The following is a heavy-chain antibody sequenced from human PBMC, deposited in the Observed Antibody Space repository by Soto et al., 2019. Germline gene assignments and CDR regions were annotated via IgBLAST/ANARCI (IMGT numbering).Heavy chain of an antibody. D-gene: IGHD5-18*01. CDR1: GEALNSYY. CDR3: ARALHSYGYGAYFDY. V-gene: IGHV4-34*01. J-gene: IGHJ4*02. Sequence: SETLSLTCAVYGEALNSYYWSWIRQSPGQGLEWIGEIYDSGSTNYNPSLKSRATISVDTSKKQFSLKLNSVTAADTAVYYCARALHSYGYGAYFDYWGQGTLVTVSS. CDR2: IYDSGST.